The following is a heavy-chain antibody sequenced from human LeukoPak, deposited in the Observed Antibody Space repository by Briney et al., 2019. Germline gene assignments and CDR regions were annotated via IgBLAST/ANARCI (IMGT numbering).Heavy chain of an antibody. CDR3: ARVGSSWSFDY. Sequence: PSETLSLTCAVYGGSFSGYYWSWIRQPPGKGLEWIGEINHSGSTNYNPSLKSRVTISVGTSKNQFSLKLSSVTAADTAVYYCARVGSSWSFDYWGQGTLVTVSS. CDR2: INHSGST. J-gene: IGHJ4*02. V-gene: IGHV4-34*01. D-gene: IGHD6-13*01. CDR1: GGSFSGYY.